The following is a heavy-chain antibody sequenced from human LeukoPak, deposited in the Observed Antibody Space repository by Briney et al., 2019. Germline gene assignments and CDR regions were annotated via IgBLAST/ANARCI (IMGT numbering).Heavy chain of an antibody. CDR1: GGSFSGYY. Sequence: SETLSLTCAVYGGSFSGYYWSWIRQPPGKGLEWIGEINHSGSTNYNPSLKSRVTISVDTSKNQFSLKLSSVTAADTAVYYRARVSSNRATLGYWGQGTLVTVSS. CDR2: INHSGST. V-gene: IGHV4-34*01. D-gene: IGHD5-12*01. J-gene: IGHJ4*02. CDR3: ARVSSNRATLGY.